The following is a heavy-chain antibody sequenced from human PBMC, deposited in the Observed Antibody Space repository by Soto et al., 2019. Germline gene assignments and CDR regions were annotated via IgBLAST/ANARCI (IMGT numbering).Heavy chain of an antibody. CDR2: ISGSGGST. D-gene: IGHD6-19*01. V-gene: IGHV3-23*01. Sequence: VQLLESGGGLVQPGGSLRLSCAASGFTFSSYAMSWVRQAPGKGLEWVSGISGSGGSTYYADSVKGRFTISRDNSKNTLYLQMNSLRAEDTAVYYCAKLPYSSGWYYMDVWGKGTTVTVSS. J-gene: IGHJ6*03. CDR3: AKLPYSSGWYYMDV. CDR1: GFTFSSYA.